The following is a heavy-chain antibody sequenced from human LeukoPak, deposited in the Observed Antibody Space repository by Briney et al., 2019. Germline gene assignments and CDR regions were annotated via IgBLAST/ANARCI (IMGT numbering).Heavy chain of an antibody. CDR3: ARWSLSSGWYFFDY. CDR1: GFSFNTYG. CDR2: IRYDAINK. D-gene: IGHD6-19*01. J-gene: IGHJ4*02. V-gene: IGHV3-30*02. Sequence: GGSLRLSCAVSGFSFNTYGMHWVRQAPGKGLEWVAFIRYDAINKYYADSVKGRFTISRDNSKNTLYLQMNSLRAEDTAVYYCARWSLSSGWYFFDYWGQGTLVTVSS.